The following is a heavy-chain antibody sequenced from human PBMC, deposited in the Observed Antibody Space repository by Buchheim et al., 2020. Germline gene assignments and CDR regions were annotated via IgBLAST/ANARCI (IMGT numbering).Heavy chain of an antibody. CDR3: ARHLVQHPQTPFDY. Sequence: QLQLQESGPGLVKPSETLSLTCTVSGGPISSSSYYWGWIRHPPGKGLEWIGSIYYSGSTYYNPFLKSRVTISVDTSKNQFSLKLGAVTAADAAVYYCARHLVQHPQTPFDYWGQGTL. V-gene: IGHV4-39*01. CDR1: GGPISSSSYY. J-gene: IGHJ4*02. D-gene: IGHD2-8*02. CDR2: IYYSGST.